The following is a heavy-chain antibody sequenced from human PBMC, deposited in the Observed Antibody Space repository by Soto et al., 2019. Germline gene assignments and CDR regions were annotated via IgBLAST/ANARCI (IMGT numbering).Heavy chain of an antibody. CDR2: IYYSGST. CDR3: AGGSGSYDY. CDR1: GVSISSSSYY. D-gene: IGHD3-10*01. V-gene: IGHV4-39*01. J-gene: IGHJ4*02. Sequence: SETLSLTCTVSGVSISSSSYYWGWIRQPPGKGLEWIGSIYYSGSTYYNPSLKSRVTISVDTSKNQFSLKLSSVTAADTAVYYCAGGSGSYDYWGQGTLVTVSS.